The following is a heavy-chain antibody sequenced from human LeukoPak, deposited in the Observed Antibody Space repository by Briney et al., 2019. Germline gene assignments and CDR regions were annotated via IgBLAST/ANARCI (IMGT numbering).Heavy chain of an antibody. CDR3: ARVKTGWDDYNRRRVPTPPDY. V-gene: IGHV4-61*09. J-gene: IGHJ4*02. CDR2: IYTSGST. CDR1: GGSINSGSYY. D-gene: IGHD5-24*01. Sequence: PSETLPLTCSVSGGSINSGSYYWSWIRQPAGKGLEWIGHIYTSGSTNYNPSLKIRVTLSVDTSKNQFSLKLNSVTAADTAVYYCARVKTGWDDYNRRRVPTPPDYWGQGTLVTVSS.